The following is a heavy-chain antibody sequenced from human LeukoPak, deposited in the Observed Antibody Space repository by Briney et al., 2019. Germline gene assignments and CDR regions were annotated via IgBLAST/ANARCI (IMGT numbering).Heavy chain of an antibody. D-gene: IGHD4-17*01. CDR3: ATSYGDYDVIVYNWFDP. J-gene: IGHJ5*02. V-gene: IGHV1-24*01. CDR2: FDPEHGET. CDR1: GYTLTELS. Sequence: ASVKVSCKVSGYTLTELSIHWVRQAPGKGLEWMGGFDPEHGETIYAQKFQGRDIMTEDTSTDTAYMELSSLRSEDTAVYFCATSYGDYDVIVYNWFDPWGQGTLVTVSS.